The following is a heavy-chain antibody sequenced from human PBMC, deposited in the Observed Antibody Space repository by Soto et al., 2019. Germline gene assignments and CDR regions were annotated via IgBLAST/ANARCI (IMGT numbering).Heavy chain of an antibody. V-gene: IGHV4-30-4*01. CDR3: ARDLDGLHDDNSGPYPRPG. CDR2: IHSSGSI. Sequence: SATLSLTCTVSGGSISSDDYYWSWIRQAPGRGLEWIGYIHSSGSIYYNPSLKSRATMSIDTARNQFSLKVSSVTVADTAVYYCARDLDGLHDDNSGPYPRPGWGQGTLVTSPQ. CDR1: GGSISSDDYY. J-gene: IGHJ1*01. D-gene: IGHD3-22*01.